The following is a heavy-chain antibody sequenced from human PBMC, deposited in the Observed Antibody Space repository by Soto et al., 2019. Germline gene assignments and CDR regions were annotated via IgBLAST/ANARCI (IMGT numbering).Heavy chain of an antibody. CDR1: GGSFSGYY. D-gene: IGHD3-16*02. V-gene: IGHV4-34*01. CDR2: INHSGST. Sequence: SETLSLTCAVYGGSFSGYYWSWIRQPPGKGLEWIGEINHSGSTNYNPSLKSRVTISVDTSKNQFSLKLSSVTAADTAVYYCARGPMITFGGVIAGDVDYWGQGTLVTVSS. CDR3: ARGPMITFGGVIAGDVDY. J-gene: IGHJ4*02.